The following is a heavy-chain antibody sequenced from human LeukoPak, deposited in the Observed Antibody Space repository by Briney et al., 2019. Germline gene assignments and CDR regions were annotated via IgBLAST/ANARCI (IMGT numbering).Heavy chain of an antibody. V-gene: IGHV4-59*01. CDR2: IYYSGST. D-gene: IGHD6-13*01. Sequence: SQTLSLTCTVSGGSISSYYWSWIRQPPGKGLEWIGYIYYSGSTNYNPSLKSRVTISVDTSKNQFSLKLSSVTAADTAVYYCASVPAAAGTGGYYYYYMDVWGKGTTVTVSS. J-gene: IGHJ6*03. CDR1: GGSISSYY. CDR3: ASVPAAAGTGGYYYYYMDV.